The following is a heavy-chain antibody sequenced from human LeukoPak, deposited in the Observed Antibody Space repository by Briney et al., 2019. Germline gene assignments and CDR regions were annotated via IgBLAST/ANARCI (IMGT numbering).Heavy chain of an antibody. CDR2: MNPNSGNT. Sequence: GASVKVSCKASGYTFTSYDINWVRQATGQGLEWMGWMNPNSGNTGYAQKFQGRVTMTRNTSISTAYMELSSLRSEDTAVYYCARVYHYYYYMDVWGKGTTVTVSS. CDR3: ARVYHYYYYMDV. CDR1: GYTFTSYD. J-gene: IGHJ6*03. V-gene: IGHV1-8*01. D-gene: IGHD3-16*02.